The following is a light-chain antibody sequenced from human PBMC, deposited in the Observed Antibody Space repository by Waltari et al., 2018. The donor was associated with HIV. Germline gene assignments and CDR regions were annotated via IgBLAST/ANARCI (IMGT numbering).Light chain of an antibody. V-gene: IGLV2-14*03. J-gene: IGLJ3*02. CDR3: SSYVGSSTSWL. CDR2: DVT. Sequence: QTALPQPASVSGSPGQSIVISCTGTSVYVGYYNYVSWYQQHPGKVPKLVIYDVTSRPSGVSNRFSGSKSGNTASLTISGLRADDEADYYCSSYVGSSTSWLFGGGTKLTV. CDR1: SVYVGYYNY.